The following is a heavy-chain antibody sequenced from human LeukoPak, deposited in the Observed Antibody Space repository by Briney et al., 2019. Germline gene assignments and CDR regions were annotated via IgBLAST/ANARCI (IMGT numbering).Heavy chain of an antibody. D-gene: IGHD6-19*01. J-gene: IGHJ4*02. CDR1: GYTLTELS. CDR3: ATAPRQWLVLSVGQTFDY. V-gene: IGHV1-24*01. Sequence: ASVKVSCKVSGYTLTELSMHWVRQAPGKGLEWMGGFDPEDGETIYAQKFQGRVTMTEDTSTDTAYMELSSLRSEDTAVYYCATAPRQWLVLSVGQTFDYWDQGTLVTVSS. CDR2: FDPEDGET.